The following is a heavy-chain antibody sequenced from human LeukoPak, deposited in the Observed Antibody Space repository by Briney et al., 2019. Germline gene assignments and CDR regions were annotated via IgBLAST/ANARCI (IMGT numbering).Heavy chain of an antibody. CDR3: ARAGSASHVFDY. Sequence: GGSLRLSRAASGFTFSSYWMSWVRQAPGKGLEGVANIKQDGSEKYYVDSVKGRFTISRDNAKNSLYLQMNSLRAEDTAVYYCARAGSASHVFDYWGQGTLVTASS. V-gene: IGHV3-7*01. D-gene: IGHD2-2*01. CDR2: IKQDGSEK. CDR1: GFTFSSYW. J-gene: IGHJ4*02.